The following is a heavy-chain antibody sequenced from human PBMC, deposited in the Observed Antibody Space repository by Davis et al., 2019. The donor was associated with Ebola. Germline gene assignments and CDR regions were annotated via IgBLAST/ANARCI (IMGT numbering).Heavy chain of an antibody. V-gene: IGHV3-21*01. CDR1: GFTFSSYS. Sequence: GGSLRLSCAASGFTFSSYSMNWVRRAPGKGLEWVSSISTTSSSIYYADSVKGRFTVSRDNAKNSLYLQLNSLRAEDTAVYFCSRGATDFDFWGQGTLVTVSS. CDR3: SRGATDFDF. J-gene: IGHJ4*02. D-gene: IGHD1-26*01. CDR2: ISTTSSSI.